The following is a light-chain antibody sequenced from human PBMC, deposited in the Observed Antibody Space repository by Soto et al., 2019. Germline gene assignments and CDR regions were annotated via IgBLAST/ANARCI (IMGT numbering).Light chain of an antibody. CDR3: QQYNGYSTWT. CDR1: QSISRW. J-gene: IGKJ1*01. V-gene: IGKV1-5*01. Sequence: DLQMTPSPSSVAASVGDTVTLTCRASQSISRWLAWYQQKPGKAPKVLIWDASSLQRGVPSRFSGSGSGTEFTLTISSLQPDDFATYYCQQYNGYSTWTFGQGTKVDIK. CDR2: DAS.